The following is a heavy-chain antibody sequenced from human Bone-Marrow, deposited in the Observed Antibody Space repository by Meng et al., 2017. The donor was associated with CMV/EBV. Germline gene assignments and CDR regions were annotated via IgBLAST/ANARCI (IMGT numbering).Heavy chain of an antibody. CDR3: ARARIEYSSSSGVGWFDP. Sequence: ASVKVSCKASGYSFSRHGINWVRQAPGQGLECMGWISPDTGNTDYVHKLQGRVTMTTDTSTSTVYMELRSLRSDDTAVYSCARARIEYSSSSGVGWFDPWGQGTLVTVSS. D-gene: IGHD6-6*01. CDR1: GYSFSRHG. J-gene: IGHJ5*02. CDR2: ISPDTGNT. V-gene: IGHV1-18*01.